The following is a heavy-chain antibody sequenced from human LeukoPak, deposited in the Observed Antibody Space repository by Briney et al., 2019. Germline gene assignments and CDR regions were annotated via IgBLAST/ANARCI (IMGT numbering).Heavy chain of an antibody. V-gene: IGHV1-3*01. CDR2: INAGNGNT. J-gene: IGHJ4*02. CDR3: ARDRIAGFDY. D-gene: IGHD6-13*01. Sequence: GGSLRLSCAASGYTFTSYAMHWVRQAPGQRLEWMGWINAGNGNTKYSQKFQGRVTITRGTSASTAYMELSSLRSEDTAVYYCARDRIAGFDYWGQGTLVTVSS. CDR1: GYTFTSYA.